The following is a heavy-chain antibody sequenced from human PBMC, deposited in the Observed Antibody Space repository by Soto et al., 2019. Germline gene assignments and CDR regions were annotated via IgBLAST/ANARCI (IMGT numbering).Heavy chain of an antibody. J-gene: IGHJ4*02. CDR3: ARDRALRQQLVLGAESAPFDY. CDR1: GFTFSSYA. CDR2: ISYDGSNK. V-gene: IGHV3-30-3*01. Sequence: QVQLVESGGGVVQPGRSLRLSCAASGFTFSSYAMHWVRQAPGKGLEWVAVISYDGSNKYYADSVKGRFTISRDNSKNTLYLQMNSLRAEDTAVYYCARDRALRQQLVLGAESAPFDYWGQGTLVTVSS. D-gene: IGHD6-13*01.